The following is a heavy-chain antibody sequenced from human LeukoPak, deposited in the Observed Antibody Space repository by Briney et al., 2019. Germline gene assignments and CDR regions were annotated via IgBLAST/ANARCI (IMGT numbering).Heavy chain of an antibody. CDR1: GFTFSSYE. J-gene: IGHJ4*02. Sequence: PGGSLRLSCAASGFTFSSYEMNWVRQAPGKGLEWVSYISSSGSTIYYADSVKGRFTISRDNAKNSLYLQMNSLRAEDTAVYYCAKGLSYGSGSRVEYWGQGTLVTVSS. V-gene: IGHV3-48*03. CDR3: AKGLSYGSGSRVEY. D-gene: IGHD3-10*01. CDR2: ISSSGSTI.